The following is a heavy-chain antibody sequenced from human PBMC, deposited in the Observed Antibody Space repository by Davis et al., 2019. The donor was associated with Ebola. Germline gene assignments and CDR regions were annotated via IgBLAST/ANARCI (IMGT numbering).Heavy chain of an antibody. CDR1: GGSISSSSYY. Sequence: PGGSLTLSCTVSGGSISSSSYYWGWIRQPPGKGLEWIGSIYYTGSTYSNPSLKSRVSTSVDTSKNQFSLKLSSVTAADTAVYYCVRDKGGYYGSGSQGSPFDSWGQGTLVAVSS. J-gene: IGHJ4*02. V-gene: IGHV4-39*07. CDR3: VRDKGGYYGSGSQGSPFDS. D-gene: IGHD3-10*01. CDR2: IYYTGST.